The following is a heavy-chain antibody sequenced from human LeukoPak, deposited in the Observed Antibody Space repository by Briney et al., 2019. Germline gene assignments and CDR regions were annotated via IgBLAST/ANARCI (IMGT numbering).Heavy chain of an antibody. D-gene: IGHD2-15*01. CDR2: ITSSSSTL. V-gene: IGHV3-48*04. CDR3: ARGRIDSNTFMYGMDV. J-gene: IGHJ6*02. Sequence: GGSLSFSGTASGFTVCFFSMDWLRPGQGLGLEGLLYITSSSSTLYYADPVRVRFTISRDNTKNSLYLQMNSLRAEDTAVYYCARGRIDSNTFMYGMDVWGQGTTVTVSS. CDR1: GFTVCFFS.